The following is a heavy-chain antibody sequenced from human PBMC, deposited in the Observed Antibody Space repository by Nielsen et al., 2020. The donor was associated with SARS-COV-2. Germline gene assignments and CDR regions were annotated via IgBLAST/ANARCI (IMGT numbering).Heavy chain of an antibody. V-gene: IGHV4-39*07. J-gene: IGHJ4*02. CDR2: IYHSGST. Sequence: SETLSLTCTVSGGSISSSSYYWGWIRQPPGKGLEWIGEIYHSGSTNYNPSPKSRVTISVDTSKNQFSLKLSSVTAADTAVYYCARGRYSSGWYSGEYYFDYWGQGTLVTVSS. D-gene: IGHD6-19*01. CDR1: GGSISSSSYY. CDR3: ARGRYSSGWYSGEYYFDY.